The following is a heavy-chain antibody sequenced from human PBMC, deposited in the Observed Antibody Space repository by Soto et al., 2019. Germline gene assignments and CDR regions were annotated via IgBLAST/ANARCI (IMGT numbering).Heavy chain of an antibody. D-gene: IGHD3-10*01. CDR2: IWYDGSNK. Sequence: GGSLRLSCAASGFTFSSYGMHWVRQAPGKGLEWVAVIWYDGSNKYYADSVKGRFTISRDNSKNTLYLQMNSLRAEDTAVYYCARRDQKILWLGELNYFDYWGQGTLVTVSS. V-gene: IGHV3-33*01. CDR1: GFTFSSYG. CDR3: ARRDQKILWLGELNYFDY. J-gene: IGHJ4*02.